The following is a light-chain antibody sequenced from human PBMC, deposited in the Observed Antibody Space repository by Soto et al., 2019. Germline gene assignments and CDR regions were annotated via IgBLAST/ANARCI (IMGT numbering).Light chain of an antibody. V-gene: IGLV2-23*01. CDR1: SSDVGSYNL. CDR2: EGS. Sequence: QSALTQPASVSGSPGQSITISCTGTSSDVGSYNLVSWYQQHPGKAPKLMIYEGSKRPSGVSNRFSGSKSGNTASLTISGLQAEDEADYYCCSYAGSSTLDVVFGGGTKVTAL. CDR3: CSYAGSSTLDVV. J-gene: IGLJ2*01.